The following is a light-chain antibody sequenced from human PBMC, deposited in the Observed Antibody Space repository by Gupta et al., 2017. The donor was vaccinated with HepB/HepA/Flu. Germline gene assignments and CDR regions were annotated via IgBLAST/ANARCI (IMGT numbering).Light chain of an antibody. J-gene: IGLJ2*01. CDR3: GTWDSSLTTVV. CDR1: SSNIGNNY. Sequence: QPPSVSAAPGQKVTISCSVSSSNIGNNYVSWYRQLPGTAPKLLIYDNNKRPSGIPDRFSGSKSGTSATLGITGLQTGDEADYYCGTWDSSLTTVVFGGGTKLTVL. V-gene: IGLV1-51*01. CDR2: DNN.